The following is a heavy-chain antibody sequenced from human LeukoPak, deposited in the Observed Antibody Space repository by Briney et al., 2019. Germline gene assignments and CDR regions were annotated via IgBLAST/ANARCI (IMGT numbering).Heavy chain of an antibody. CDR2: ISGSGGST. D-gene: IGHD2-2*01. CDR1: GFTFSSYA. CDR3: AREAGYCSSTSCSWTY. J-gene: IGHJ4*02. V-gene: IGHV3-23*01. Sequence: GGSLRLSCAASGFTFSSYAMSWVRQAPGKGLEWVSAISGSGGSTYYADSVKGRFTISRDNSKNTLYLQMSSLRAEDTAVYYCAREAGYCSSTSCSWTYWGQGTLVTVSS.